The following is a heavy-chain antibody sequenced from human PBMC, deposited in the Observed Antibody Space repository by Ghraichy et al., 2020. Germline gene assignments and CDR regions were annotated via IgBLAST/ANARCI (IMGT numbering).Heavy chain of an antibody. CDR1: GGSISSYY. V-gene: IGHV4-34*01. CDR3: ARGLGGITLVRGVIPFDP. D-gene: IGHD3-10*01. J-gene: IGHJ5*02. Sequence: SETLSLTCSVSGGSISSYYWSWIRQPPGKGLEWIGEIDHSGSTNYNPSLKSRVTISVDTSKKQFSLKLSSVTAADTAVYYCARGLGGITLVRGVIPFDPWGQGTLVTVSS. CDR2: IDHSGST.